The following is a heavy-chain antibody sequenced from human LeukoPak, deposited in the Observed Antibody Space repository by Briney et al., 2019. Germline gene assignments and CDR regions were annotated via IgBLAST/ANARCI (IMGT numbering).Heavy chain of an antibody. CDR1: GYTFTGYY. J-gene: IGHJ4*02. Sequence: GASVKVSCRASGYTFTGYYMHWVRQATGQGLEWMGWMNPNSGNTGYAQKFQGRVTMTRNTSISTAYMELSSLRSEDTAVYYCARAWSSSSWFDYWGQGTLVTVSS. CDR2: MNPNSGNT. D-gene: IGHD6-13*01. V-gene: IGHV1-8*02. CDR3: ARAWSSSSWFDY.